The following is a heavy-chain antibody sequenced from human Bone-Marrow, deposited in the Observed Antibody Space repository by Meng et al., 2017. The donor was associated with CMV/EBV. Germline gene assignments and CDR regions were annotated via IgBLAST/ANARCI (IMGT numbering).Heavy chain of an antibody. Sequence: ASVKVSCKSSGYTFTGYYMHWVRQAPGQGLEWMGWINPNSGGTNYAQKFQGRVTMTRDTSISTAYMELSRLRSEDTAVYYCARGRGSSGYFDPWGQGTLVTVSS. CDR1: GYTFTGYY. CDR3: ARGRGSSGYFDP. D-gene: IGHD3-22*01. V-gene: IGHV1-2*02. J-gene: IGHJ5*02. CDR2: INPNSGGT.